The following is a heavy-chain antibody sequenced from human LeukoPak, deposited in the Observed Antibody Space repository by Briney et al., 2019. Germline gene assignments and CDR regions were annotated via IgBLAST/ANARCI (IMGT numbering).Heavy chain of an antibody. D-gene: IGHD3-22*01. J-gene: IGHJ4*02. CDR2: ISSNGGST. Sequence: GGSLRLSCSASGFTFSSYAMHWVRQAPGKGLEYVSAISSNGGSTYYADSVKGRFTISRDNSKNTLYPQMSSLRAEDTAVYYCVKGQERYYYDSSGYYPLPDFDYWGQGTLVTVSS. CDR3: VKGQERYYYDSSGYYPLPDFDY. V-gene: IGHV3-64D*06. CDR1: GFTFSSYA.